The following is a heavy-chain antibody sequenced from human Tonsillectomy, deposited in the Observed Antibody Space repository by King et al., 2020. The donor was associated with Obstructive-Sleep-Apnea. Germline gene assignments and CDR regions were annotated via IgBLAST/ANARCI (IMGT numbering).Heavy chain of an antibody. D-gene: IGHD3-9*01. CDR2: ISGSGGST. CDR1: GFTFSSYA. CDR3: AKMSPHILTGYSH. J-gene: IGHJ4*02. V-gene: IGHV3-23*04. Sequence: VQLVESGGGLEQPGGSLRLSCAASGFTFSSYAMSWVRQVPGKGLEWVSAISGSGGSTNYADSVKGRFTISSDNSKNTLYLQMNSLRAEDTAVYYCAKMSPHILTGYSHWGQGTLVTVSS.